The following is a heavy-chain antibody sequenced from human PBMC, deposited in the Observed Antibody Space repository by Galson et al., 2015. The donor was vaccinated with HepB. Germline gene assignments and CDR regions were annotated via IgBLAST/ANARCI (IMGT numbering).Heavy chain of an antibody. CDR2: ICHSGTT. Sequence: SETLSLTCNVSGGSISSNNYCWGWIRQPPGKGLEWIGHICHSGTTHYNPSLNSRVTISVDTSKNHFSLKLTSVTAADTAVYYCARLDTLVRGDIIHYYYGYMDVWGRGTTVTVSS. CDR1: GGSISSNNYC. CDR3: ARLDTLVRGDIIHYYYGYMDV. D-gene: IGHD3-10*01. J-gene: IGHJ6*03. V-gene: IGHV4-39*02.